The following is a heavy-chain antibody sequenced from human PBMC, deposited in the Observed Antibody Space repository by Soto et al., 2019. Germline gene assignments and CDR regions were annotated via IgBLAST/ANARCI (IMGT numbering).Heavy chain of an antibody. V-gene: IGHV4-34*01. CDR3: GRGGLATIRLRWFDP. CDR1: GGSFSGYY. D-gene: IGHD5-12*01. Sequence: SETLSLTCAVYGGSFSGYYWSWIRQPPGKGLEWIGEINHSGSTNYNPSLKSRVTISVDTSKNQFSLKLSSVTAADTAVYYCGRGGLATIRLRWFDPWGQGTLVTVSS. CDR2: INHSGST. J-gene: IGHJ5*02.